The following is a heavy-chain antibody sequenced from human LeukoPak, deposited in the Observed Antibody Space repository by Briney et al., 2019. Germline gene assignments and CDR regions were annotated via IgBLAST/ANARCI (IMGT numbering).Heavy chain of an antibody. CDR2: IIPIFGTA. D-gene: IGHD3-3*01. J-gene: IGHJ3*02. Sequence: GASVKVSRKASGGTFSSYAISWVRQAPGQGLEWMGGIIPIFGTANYAQKFQGRVTITADESTSTAYMELSSLRSEDTAVYYCARGRITIFGVVPGAFDIWGQGTMVTVSS. CDR1: GGTFSSYA. V-gene: IGHV1-69*13. CDR3: ARGRITIFGVVPGAFDI.